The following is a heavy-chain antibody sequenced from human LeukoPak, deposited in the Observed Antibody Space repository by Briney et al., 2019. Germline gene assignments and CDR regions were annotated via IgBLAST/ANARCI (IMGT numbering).Heavy chain of an antibody. CDR3: ARASGCSSTSCALSDY. V-gene: IGHV3-74*01. Sequence: PGGSLRLSCATSGFTFSTYWMHWVRQAPGKGLVWVSRINSDGSHTNYADSVKGRFTISRDNAKNSLSLQMNSLRAEDTAVYYCARASGCSSTSCALSDYWGQGTLVTVSS. D-gene: IGHD2-2*01. CDR2: INSDGSHT. J-gene: IGHJ4*02. CDR1: GFTFSTYW.